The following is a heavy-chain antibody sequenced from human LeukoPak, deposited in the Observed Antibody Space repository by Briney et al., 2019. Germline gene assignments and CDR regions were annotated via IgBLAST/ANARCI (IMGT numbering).Heavy chain of an antibody. D-gene: IGHD6-19*01. CDR3: AKDIGAVAGSDFDY. Sequence: GRSLRLSCAASGFTFDDYAMHWVRRAPGKGLEWVSGISWNSGSIGYADSVKGRFTVSRDNAKNSLYLQMNSLRAEDTALYYCAKDIGAVAGSDFDYWGQGTLVTVSS. CDR2: ISWNSGSI. J-gene: IGHJ4*02. CDR1: GFTFDDYA. V-gene: IGHV3-9*01.